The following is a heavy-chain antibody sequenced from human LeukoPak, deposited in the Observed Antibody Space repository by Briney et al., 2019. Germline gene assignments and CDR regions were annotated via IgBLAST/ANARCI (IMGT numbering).Heavy chain of an antibody. V-gene: IGHV3-30*18. D-gene: IGHD3-3*01. CDR1: GFPFSTYG. J-gene: IGHJ3*02. CDR3: AKDFTIFGVVIPADAFDI. CDR2: MSYDGSDK. Sequence: GSLRLSCEASGFPFSTYGMHWVRPASGKGLGWVALMSYDGSDKSYADSVKGRFTISRDNSKNTLYLQMNSLRAEDTAVYYCAKDFTIFGVVIPADAFDIWGQGTMVTVSS.